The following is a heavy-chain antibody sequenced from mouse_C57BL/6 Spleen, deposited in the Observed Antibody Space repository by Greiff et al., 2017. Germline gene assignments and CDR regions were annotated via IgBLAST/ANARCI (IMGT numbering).Heavy chain of an antibody. J-gene: IGHJ2*01. CDR3: ATHEVGNYVGY. D-gene: IGHD1-1*02. Sequence: QVQLQQSGAELVKPGASVKLSCKASGYTFTEYTIHWVQQRPGQGLEWIGWFYPGSGSITYNETFKAKATLTADTSSSTVYMELSRLTSEDSAVYFCATHEVGNYVGYGGQGTTLTVSS. V-gene: IGHV1-62-2*01. CDR2: FYPGSGSI. CDR1: GYTFTEYT.